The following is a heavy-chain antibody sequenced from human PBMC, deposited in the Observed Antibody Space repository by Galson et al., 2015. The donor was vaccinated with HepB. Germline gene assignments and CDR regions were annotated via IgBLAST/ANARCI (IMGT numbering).Heavy chain of an antibody. J-gene: IGHJ3*02. CDR2: IRSGGDT. CDR1: GFTFSSHD. V-gene: IGHV3-13*01. D-gene: IGHD1-26*01. Sequence: SLRLSCAASGFTFSSHDMHWVRQASGKGLEWVPKIRSGGDTNYLGSVKGRFSISRENGRNSVFLQMNSLRVEDTAVYYCAREALYSGNYGGFDIWGQGTMVTVSS. CDR3: AREALYSGNYGGFDI.